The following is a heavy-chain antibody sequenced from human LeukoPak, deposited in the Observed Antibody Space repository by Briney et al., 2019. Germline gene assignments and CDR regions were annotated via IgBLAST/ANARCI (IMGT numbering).Heavy chain of an antibody. CDR3: ARGIPRFDP. Sequence: SVKVSCKASGGTFSSYAISWVRQAPGQGLVWMGRIIPIFGIANYAQKFQGRVTITADKSTSTAYMELSSLRSEDTAVYYCARGIPRFDPWGQGTLVTVSS. J-gene: IGHJ5*02. CDR1: GGTFSSYA. CDR2: IIPIFGIA. V-gene: IGHV1-69*04.